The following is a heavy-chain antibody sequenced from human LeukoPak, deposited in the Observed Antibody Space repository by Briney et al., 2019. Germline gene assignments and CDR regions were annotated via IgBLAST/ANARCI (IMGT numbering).Heavy chain of an antibody. CDR3: ARASGSYLWFDS. D-gene: IGHD1-26*01. V-gene: IGHV1-2*02. CDR2: VNPNSGDT. J-gene: IGHJ5*01. Sequence: EASVKVSCKASGYTFTSYGISWVRQAPGQGLEWMGCVNPNSGDTNYAQKFQGSVTMTRDTSISTVYMELSRLRSDDTAVYYCARASGSYLWFDSWGQGTLVTVSS. CDR1: GYTFTSYG.